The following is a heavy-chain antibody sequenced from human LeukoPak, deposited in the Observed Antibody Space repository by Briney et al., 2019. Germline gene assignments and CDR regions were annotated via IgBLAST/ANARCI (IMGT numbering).Heavy chain of an antibody. CDR3: ARGPRWFGVSHEYFQH. D-gene: IGHD3-10*01. Sequence: PSETLSLTCAVYGGSFSGYYWSWIRQPPGKGLEWIGEINHSGSTNYNPSLKSRVTISVDTSKNQFSLKLSSVTAADTAVYYCARGPRWFGVSHEYFQHWGQGTLVTVSS. CDR2: INHSGST. V-gene: IGHV4-34*01. J-gene: IGHJ1*01. CDR1: GGSFSGYY.